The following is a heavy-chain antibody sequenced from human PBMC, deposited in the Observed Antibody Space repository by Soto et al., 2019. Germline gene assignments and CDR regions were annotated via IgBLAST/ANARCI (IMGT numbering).Heavy chain of an antibody. V-gene: IGHV1-18*01. CDR1: GYTFTSYG. CDR2: ISAYNGNT. J-gene: IGHJ6*02. CDR3: ARYGTMGNYYYYGMDV. Sequence: VQLVQSGAEVKKPGATVKVSCKASGYTFTSYGIRWVRQAPGQGLEWMGWISAYNGNTNYAQKLQGRVTMTTDTSTSTAYMELRSLRSDDTSVYYCARYGTMGNYYYYGMDVWGQGTTVTVSS. D-gene: IGHD7-27*01.